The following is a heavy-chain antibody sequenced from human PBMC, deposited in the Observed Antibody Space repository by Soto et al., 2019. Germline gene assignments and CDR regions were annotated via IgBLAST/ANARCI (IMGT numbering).Heavy chain of an antibody. CDR2: INAGNGDT. CDR3: ARGTSSGYNLH. J-gene: IGHJ4*02. D-gene: IGHD3-22*01. V-gene: IGHV1-3*01. CDR1: GYTFIYYG. Sequence: ASVKVSCKASGYTFIYYGMHWVRQAPGQRLEWMGWINAGNGDTTYSQNFEGRVTISRDTSASTVYMEVSSLRFEDTAVFYCARGTSSGYNLHWGQGTLVTVSS.